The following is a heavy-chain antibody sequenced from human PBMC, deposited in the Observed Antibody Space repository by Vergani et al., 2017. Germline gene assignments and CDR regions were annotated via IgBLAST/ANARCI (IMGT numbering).Heavy chain of an antibody. CDR2: ISSSSSTI. CDR3: ASRGWELLSAFDI. J-gene: IGHJ3*02. Sequence: EVQLVESGGGLVQPGGSLRLSCAASGFTFSSYSMNWVRQAPGKGLEWVSYISSSSSTIYYADSVKGRFTISRDNAKNSLYLQMNSRRAEDTAVYYCASRGWELLSAFDIWGQGTMVTVSS. CDR1: GFTFSSYS. D-gene: IGHD1-26*01. V-gene: IGHV3-48*04.